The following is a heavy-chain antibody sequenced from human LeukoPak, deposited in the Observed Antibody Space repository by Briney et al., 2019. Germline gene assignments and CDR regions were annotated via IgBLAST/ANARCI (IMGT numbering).Heavy chain of an antibody. V-gene: IGHV4-34*01. J-gene: IGHJ4*02. CDR3: ARGPATTGNSCYVYY. Sequence: PSETLSLTCAVYGESFSGYYRSWIRQPPGKGLEWIGEINHSGSTNYNPSLKSRVTISVDTSKNQFSLMLSSVTAADTAVYYCARGPATTGNSCYVYYWGQGTLVTVSP. D-gene: IGHD2-2*01. CDR1: GESFSGYY. CDR2: INHSGST.